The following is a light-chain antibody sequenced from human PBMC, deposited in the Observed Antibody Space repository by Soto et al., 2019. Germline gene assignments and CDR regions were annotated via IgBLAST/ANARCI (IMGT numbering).Light chain of an antibody. CDR2: GAS. Sequence: EIVLTQSPGTLSLSPGERATLSCRASQTVTRSYLAWYQQKPGQAPRLLIYGASTRATGIPARSSGSGSGTDFTLTISRLEPEDFAVYYCQQYGSSPPVTFGQGTKVDI. CDR1: QTVTRSY. V-gene: IGKV3-20*01. CDR3: QQYGSSPPVT. J-gene: IGKJ1*01.